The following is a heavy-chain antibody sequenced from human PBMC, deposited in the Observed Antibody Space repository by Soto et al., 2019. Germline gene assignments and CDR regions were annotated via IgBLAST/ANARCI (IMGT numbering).Heavy chain of an antibody. D-gene: IGHD3-9*01. Sequence: GGSLTPCCAASVLTLSSHRLRSVRRAPGTGLEWLVNIKLHGSEDYYVDSVKGRFTISRDNAKNSLYLQMNSLRAEDTAVYYSARDESYDTLTGYYTPQRFDYWGAGS. CDR3: ARDESYDTLTGYYTPQRFDY. CDR1: VLTLSSHR. V-gene: IGHV3-7*01. CDR2: IKLHGSED. J-gene: IGHJ4*02.